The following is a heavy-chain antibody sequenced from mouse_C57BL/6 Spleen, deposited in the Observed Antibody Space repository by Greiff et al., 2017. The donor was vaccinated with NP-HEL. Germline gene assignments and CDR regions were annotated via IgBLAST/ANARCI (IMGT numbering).Heavy chain of an antibody. V-gene: IGHV1-64*01. J-gene: IGHJ2*01. CDR2: IHPNSGST. CDR1: GYTFTSYW. CDR3: ASPNWGLFDY. Sequence: VQLQQPGAELVKPGASVKLSCKASGYTFTSYWMHWVKQRPGQGLEWIGMIHPNSGSTNYNEKFKSKATLTVDKSSSTAYMQLSSLTSEDSAVYYCASPNWGLFDYWGQGTTLTVSS. D-gene: IGHD4-1*02.